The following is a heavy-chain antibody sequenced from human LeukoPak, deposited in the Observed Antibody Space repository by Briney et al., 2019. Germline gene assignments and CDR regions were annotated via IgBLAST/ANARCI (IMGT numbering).Heavy chain of an antibody. CDR3: ARDFSGRDGYNLGFDY. J-gene: IGHJ4*02. V-gene: IGHV3-64*01. CDR1: GFTFSSYA. CDR2: ISSNGGST. Sequence: GGSLRLSCAASGFTFSSYAMHWVRQAPGKGLEYVSAISSNGGSTYYANSVKGRFTISRDNSKNTLYLQMGSLRAEDMAVYYCARDFSGRDGYNLGFDYWGQGTLVTVSS. D-gene: IGHD5-24*01.